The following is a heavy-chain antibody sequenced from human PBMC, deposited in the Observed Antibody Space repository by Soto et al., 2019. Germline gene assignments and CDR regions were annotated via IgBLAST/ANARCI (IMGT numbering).Heavy chain of an antibody. CDR1: GFSLSTSGVG. J-gene: IGHJ4*02. CDR3: AHRTHGYFDWLHYY. V-gene: IGHV2-5*02. D-gene: IGHD3-9*01. Sequence: PTLVNPTQTLTLTCTFSGFSLSTSGVGVGWIRQPPGKALEWLALIYWDDDKRYSPSLKSRLTITKDTSKNQVVLTMTNMDPVETATYYCAHRTHGYFDWLHYYWGQGTLVTVSS. CDR2: IYWDDDK.